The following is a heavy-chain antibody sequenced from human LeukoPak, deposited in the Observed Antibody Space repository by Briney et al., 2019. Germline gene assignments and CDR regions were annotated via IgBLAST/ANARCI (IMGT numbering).Heavy chain of an antibody. J-gene: IGHJ3*02. V-gene: IGHV3-23*01. CDR3: AKDTPIAVAFPDAFDI. CDR2: ISGSGGST. Sequence: QSGGSLRLSCAASGFTFSSYAMSWVRQAPGKGLEWVSAISGSGGSTYYADSVKGRFTISRDNSKNTLYLQMNSLRAEDTAVYYCAKDTPIAVAFPDAFDIWGQGTMVTVSS. D-gene: IGHD6-19*01. CDR1: GFTFSSYA.